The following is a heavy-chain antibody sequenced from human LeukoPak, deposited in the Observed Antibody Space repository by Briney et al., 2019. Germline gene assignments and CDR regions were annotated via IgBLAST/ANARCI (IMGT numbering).Heavy chain of an antibody. V-gene: IGHV3-53*01. CDR1: GFTVSSSH. CDR2: IYSGGST. CDR3: ARRSPIAGAGPRRLED. D-gene: IGHD6-13*01. J-gene: IGHJ4*02. Sequence: GGSLRLSCAASGFTVSSSHMNWVRQAPGKGLEWVSIIYSGGSTSHADSVKGRFIISRDDSKNTLYLQMNSLRAEDTAVYYCARRSPIAGAGPRRLEDWGQGTLVTVSS.